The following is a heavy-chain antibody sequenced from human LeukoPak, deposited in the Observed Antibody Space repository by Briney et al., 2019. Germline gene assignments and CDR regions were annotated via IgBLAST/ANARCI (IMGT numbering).Heavy chain of an antibody. J-gene: IGHJ2*01. CDR1: GYTFTSYG. D-gene: IGHD4-23*01. CDR2: ISAYNGNT. V-gene: IGHV1-18*01. CDR3: ARDSRSTVVTWYWYFDL. Sequence: ASVKVSCKASGYTFTSYGISWVRQAPGQGLEWMGWISAYNGNTNYAQKLQGRVTMTTDTSTSTAYMELRSLRSDDTAVYYCARDSRSTVVTWYWYFDLWGRGTLVTVSS.